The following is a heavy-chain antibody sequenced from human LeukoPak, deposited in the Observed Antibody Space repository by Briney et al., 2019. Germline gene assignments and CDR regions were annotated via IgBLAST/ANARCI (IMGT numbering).Heavy chain of an antibody. Sequence: SETLSLTCAVYGGSFSGYYWSWIRQPPGKGLEWIGEINHSGSTNYNPSLKSRVTISVDTSKNQFSLKLSSVTAADTAVYYCARAVPAAILRNWFDPWGQGALVTVSS. CDR2: INHSGST. CDR3: ARAVPAAILRNWFDP. V-gene: IGHV4-34*01. CDR1: GGSFSGYY. D-gene: IGHD2-2*02. J-gene: IGHJ5*02.